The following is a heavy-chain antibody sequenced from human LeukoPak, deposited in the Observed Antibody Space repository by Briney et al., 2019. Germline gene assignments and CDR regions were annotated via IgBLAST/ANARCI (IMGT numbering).Heavy chain of an antibody. CDR1: GGSFSGYY. CDR2: INHSGST. V-gene: IGHV4-34*01. CDR3: ARGGSYDSSGHRGWFDP. D-gene: IGHD3-22*01. J-gene: IGHJ5*02. Sequence: PSETLSLTCAVYGGSFSGYYWSWIRQPPGKGLEWIGEINHSGSTNYNPSLKSRVTISVDTSKNQFSLKLSSVTAADTAVYYCARGGSYDSSGHRGWFDPWGQGTLVTVSS.